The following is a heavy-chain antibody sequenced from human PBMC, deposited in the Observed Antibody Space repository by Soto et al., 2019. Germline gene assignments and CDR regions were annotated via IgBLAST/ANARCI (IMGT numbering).Heavy chain of an antibody. CDR3: AKGSGSDFWSGYYF. V-gene: IGHV3-30*18. Sequence: SLRLSCAASGFTFSSYGMHWVRQAPGKGLEWVAVISYDGRNKYYADSVKGRFTISRDNSKNRLYLQMDSLRAEDTAVYYCAKGSGSDFWSGYYFWGHGTLVTVPS. D-gene: IGHD3-3*01. J-gene: IGHJ4*01. CDR2: ISYDGRNK. CDR1: GFTFSSYG.